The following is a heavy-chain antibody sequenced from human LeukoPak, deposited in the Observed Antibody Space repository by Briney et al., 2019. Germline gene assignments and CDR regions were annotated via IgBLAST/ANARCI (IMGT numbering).Heavy chain of an antibody. D-gene: IGHD3-16*02. CDR1: GGPISSVCYS. CDR3: ARVLMITFGGVIVYPGYFYY. V-gene: IGHV4-30-2*01. Sequence: PSQTLSLTCAVSGGPISSVCYSWSWLRQPPGKGLDWFGYIYDSGTTYYNSSPKRRATISVERSKNQCSLKLSSVTAEDTDVYYCARVLMITFGGVIVYPGYFYYWGQGTLISVS. J-gene: IGHJ4*02. CDR2: IYDSGTT.